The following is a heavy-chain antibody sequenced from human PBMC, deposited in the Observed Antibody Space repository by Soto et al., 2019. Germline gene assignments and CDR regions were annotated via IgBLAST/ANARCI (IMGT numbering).Heavy chain of an antibody. J-gene: IGHJ4*02. CDR1: GGSISSGGYY. V-gene: IGHV4-31*03. CDR3: ARDYGGNSDY. Sequence: SETLSLTCTVSGGSISSGGYYWTWIRQHPGKGLEWIGYIYYSGSTYYNPSLKSRVTISVDTSKNQFSLKLSSVTAADTAVYYCARDYGGNSDYWGQGTLVTVSS. D-gene: IGHD4-17*01. CDR2: IYYSGST.